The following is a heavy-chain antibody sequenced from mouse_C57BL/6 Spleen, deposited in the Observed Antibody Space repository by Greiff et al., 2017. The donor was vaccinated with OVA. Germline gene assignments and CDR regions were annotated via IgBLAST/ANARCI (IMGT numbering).Heavy chain of an antibody. CDR3: ARHNYGSPYWYFDV. V-gene: IGHV1-62-2*01. J-gene: IGHJ1*03. CDR2: FYPGSGSI. Sequence: QVQLQQSGAELVKPGASVKLSCKASGYTFTEYTIHWVKQRSGPGLAWIGWFYPGSGSIKYNEKFKDKATLTADKSSSTGYMELSRLTSEDSAVYVCARHNYGSPYWYFDVWGTGTTVTVSA. CDR1: GYTFTEYT. D-gene: IGHD1-1*01.